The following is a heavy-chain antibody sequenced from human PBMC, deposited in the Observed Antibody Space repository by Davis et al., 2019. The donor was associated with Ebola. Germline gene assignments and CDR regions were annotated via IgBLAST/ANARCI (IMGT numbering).Heavy chain of an antibody. V-gene: IGHV4-34*01. CDR1: GGSFSGYY. CDR2: INHSGST. CDR3: ARAALYCGGDCYFQDDY. Sequence: MPSETLSLTCAVYGGSFSGYYWSWIRQPPGKGLEWIGEINHSGSTNYNPSLKSRVTISVDTSKNQFSLKLSSVTAADTAVYYCARAALYCGGDCYFQDDYWGQGTLVTVSS. J-gene: IGHJ4*02. D-gene: IGHD2-21*01.